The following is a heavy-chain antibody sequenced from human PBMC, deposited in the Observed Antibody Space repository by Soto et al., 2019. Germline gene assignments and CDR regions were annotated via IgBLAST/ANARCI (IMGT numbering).Heavy chain of an antibody. CDR2: ISSDGGST. CDR3: VKVAGGYDGGHYYYCMDV. J-gene: IGHJ6*02. CDR1: GFTFSSYA. D-gene: IGHD5-12*01. V-gene: IGHV3-64D*06. Sequence: EGSLRLSCSASGFTFSSYAMHWVRQAPGKGLEYVSAISSDGGSTYYADSVKGRFTISRDNSKNTLYLQMSSLRAEDTAVYYCVKVAGGYDGGHYYYCMDVWGQGTTVTVSS.